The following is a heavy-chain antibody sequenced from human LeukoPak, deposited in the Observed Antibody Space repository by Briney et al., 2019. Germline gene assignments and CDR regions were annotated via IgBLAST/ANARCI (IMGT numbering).Heavy chain of an antibody. J-gene: IGHJ4*02. V-gene: IGHV5-51*01. CDR2: IYPADSDT. CDR1: GYIFTNYW. CDR3: ARHDSAGGYSDSSGYYYGY. D-gene: IGHD3-22*01. Sequence: GESLQISCKGSGYIFTNYWIGWVRQMPGKGLEWMGIIYPADSDTSYSPSFQGQVTISADKSISTAYLQWSSLKASDTAIYYCARHDSAGGYSDSSGYYYGYWGQGTLVTVSS.